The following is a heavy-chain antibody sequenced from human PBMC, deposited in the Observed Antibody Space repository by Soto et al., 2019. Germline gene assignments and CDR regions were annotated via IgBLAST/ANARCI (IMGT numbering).Heavy chain of an antibody. CDR1: GFTLRTYT. V-gene: IGHV3-21*06. CDR3: VRGMNPLF. Sequence: GGSLRLSCAASGFTLRTYTMNWVRQAPGKGLEWVSSISISSSDRYYADSVRGRFTISRDDAKNALYLQMNSLRADDTAVYFCVRGMNPLFGGQGTLVTVSS. CDR2: ISISSSDR. J-gene: IGHJ4*01.